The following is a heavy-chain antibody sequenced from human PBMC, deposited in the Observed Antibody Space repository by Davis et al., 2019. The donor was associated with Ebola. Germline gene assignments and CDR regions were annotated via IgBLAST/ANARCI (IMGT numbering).Heavy chain of an antibody. Sequence: GESLKISCAAFGFTFSSYAMSWVRQAPGKGLDWVSAISGSGGSTYYADSVKGRFTISRDNSKNTLYLQMNSLRAEDTAVYYCATRGIAVAGTLDYWGQGTLVTVSS. D-gene: IGHD6-19*01. CDR1: GFTFSSYA. CDR2: ISGSGGST. J-gene: IGHJ4*02. V-gene: IGHV3-23*01. CDR3: ATRGIAVAGTLDY.